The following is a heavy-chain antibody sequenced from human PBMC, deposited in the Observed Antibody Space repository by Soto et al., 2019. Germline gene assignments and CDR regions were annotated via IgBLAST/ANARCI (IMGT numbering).Heavy chain of an antibody. J-gene: IGHJ4*02. D-gene: IGHD3-3*01. V-gene: IGHV1-18*01. Sequence: QVQLVQSGAEVKKPGASVKVSFKASGYTFTSYGISWVRQAPGQGLEWMGWISAYNGNTNYAQKLQGRVTMTTDTSTSTAYMELRSLISDDTAVYYCARDRPEKYYDVWSGYENPDYLGQGTLVTVSS. CDR3: ARDRPEKYYDVWSGYENPDY. CDR2: ISAYNGNT. CDR1: GYTFTSYG.